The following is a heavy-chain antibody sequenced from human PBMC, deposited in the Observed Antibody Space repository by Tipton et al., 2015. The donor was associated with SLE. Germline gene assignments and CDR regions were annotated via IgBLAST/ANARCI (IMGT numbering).Heavy chain of an antibody. CDR1: GFTFSSYS. CDR3: AKGGGYSGYDFDY. V-gene: IGHV3-48*01. J-gene: IGHJ4*02. D-gene: IGHD5-12*01. CDR2: ISSSSSTI. Sequence: SLRLSCAASGFTFSSYSMNWVRQAPGKGLEWVSYISSSSSTIYYADSVKGRFTISRDNSKNTLYLQMNSLRAEDTAVYYCAKGGGYSGYDFDYWGQGTLVTVSS.